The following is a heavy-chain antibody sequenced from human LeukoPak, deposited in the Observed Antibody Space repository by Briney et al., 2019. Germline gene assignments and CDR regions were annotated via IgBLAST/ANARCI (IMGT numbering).Heavy chain of an antibody. CDR1: GGTFSSYA. D-gene: IGHD1-20*01. CDR3: ARDSEVTGPNQYFDY. V-gene: IGHV1-69*05. Sequence: SVKVSCKASGGTFSSYAISWVRQAPGQGLEWMGRIIPIFGTANYAQKFQGRVTITTDESTSTAYMELSSLGSEDTAVYYCARDSEVTGPNQYFDYWGQGTLVTVSS. J-gene: IGHJ4*02. CDR2: IIPIFGTA.